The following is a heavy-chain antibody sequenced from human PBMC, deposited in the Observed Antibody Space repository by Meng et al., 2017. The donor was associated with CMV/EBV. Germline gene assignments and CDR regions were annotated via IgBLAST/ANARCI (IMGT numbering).Heavy chain of an antibody. V-gene: IGHV1-18*01. CDR1: GYTFSSYG. CDR2: ISGYNGQT. J-gene: IGHJ4*02. D-gene: IGHD2-21*02. Sequence: QVQLVRSGVEWKKPGASVNASCKAPGYTFSSYGISWVRQAPGQGLEWMGWISGYNGQTKYAQKFQGRVTMTTDTPTSTAYMELRSLRSDDTAVYYCARAPIFSGGDCSHWGQGTLVTVSS. CDR3: ARAPIFSGGDCSH.